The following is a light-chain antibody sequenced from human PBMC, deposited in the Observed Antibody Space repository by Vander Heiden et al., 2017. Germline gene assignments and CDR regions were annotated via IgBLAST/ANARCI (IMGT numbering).Light chain of an antibody. Sequence: DIQLTQSPSFLSASVGDRVTITCRASQDISSHLTWYQQKPGKAPKVLICGAYTLQAGVPSRFSGSRSGTEFTLTISSLQPEDFATYYCQRRDSYPVAFGQGTRLEI. J-gene: IGKJ5*01. CDR3: QRRDSYPVA. CDR1: QDISSH. V-gene: IGKV1-9*01. CDR2: GAY.